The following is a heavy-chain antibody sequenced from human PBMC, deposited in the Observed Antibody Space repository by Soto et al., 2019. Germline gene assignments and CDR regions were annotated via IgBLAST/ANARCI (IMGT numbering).Heavy chain of an antibody. D-gene: IGHD2-21*02. CDR1: GYSFTSYW. CDR3: ASHPGGNSDWSDP. V-gene: IGHV5-10-1*01. J-gene: IGHJ5*02. CDR2: IDPSDSYT. Sequence: PGESLKISCKGSGYSFTSYWISWVRQMPWKGLEWMGRIDPSDSYTNYSPSFQGHVTISADKSISTAYLQWSSLKASDTAMYYCASHPGGNSDWSDPRRQGTLVRVSS.